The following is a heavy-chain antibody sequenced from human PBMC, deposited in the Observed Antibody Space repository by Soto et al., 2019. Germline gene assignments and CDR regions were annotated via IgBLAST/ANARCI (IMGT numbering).Heavy chain of an antibody. CDR2: ISDSGNII. J-gene: IGHJ5*02. CDR1: GFTFSDNY. V-gene: IGHV3-11*01. CDR3: ARRTRGAGWFDP. Sequence: GGSLRLSCAASGFTFSDNYMTWTRQALGRGLEWVAYISDSGNIIYYADSVQGRFTVSRDNAKNSLYLQMNSLSAEDTAVYYCARRTRGAGWFDPWGQGTLVTVSS. D-gene: IGHD6-19*01.